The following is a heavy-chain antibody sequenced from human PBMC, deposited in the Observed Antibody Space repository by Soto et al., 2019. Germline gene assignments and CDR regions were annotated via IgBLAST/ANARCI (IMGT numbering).Heavy chain of an antibody. J-gene: IGHJ3*02. CDR1: GFTFSDHY. Sequence: QVQLVESGGGMVKPGGSLRLSCAASGFTFSDHYMSWIRQAPGKGLEWVSYFSGSGTNIYYADSLKGRFTISRDNAKNSLYLQMNSLRAEDTAVYYCARCPKAYAFDIWGQGTMVTVSS. CDR2: FSGSGTNI. D-gene: IGHD3-16*01. CDR3: ARCPKAYAFDI. V-gene: IGHV3-11*01.